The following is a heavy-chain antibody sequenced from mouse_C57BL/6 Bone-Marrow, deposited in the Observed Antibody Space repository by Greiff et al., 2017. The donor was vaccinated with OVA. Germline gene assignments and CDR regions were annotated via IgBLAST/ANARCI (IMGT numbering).Heavy chain of an antibody. D-gene: IGHD1-1*01. CDR1: GYTFTSYW. J-gene: IGHJ4*01. Sequence: QVQLQQPGAELVKPGASVKLSCKASGYTFTSYWMHWVKQRPGQGLEWIGMIHPNSGSTNYNEKFKSKATLTVDKSSSTAYMQLSSLTSEDSAVYYCARDTTGVGAMDYWGQGTSVTVSS. CDR2: IHPNSGST. V-gene: IGHV1-64*01. CDR3: ARDTTGVGAMDY.